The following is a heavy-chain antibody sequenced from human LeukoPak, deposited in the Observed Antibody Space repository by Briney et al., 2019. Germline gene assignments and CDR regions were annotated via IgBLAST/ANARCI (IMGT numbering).Heavy chain of an antibody. V-gene: IGHV3-23*01. CDR1: GFTFSNYA. CDR2: ISGGSGTI. J-gene: IGHJ4*02. CDR3: AKVDGYSSGRSPSHY. D-gene: IGHD3-22*01. Sequence: GGSLRLFCAASGFTFSNYAMTWVRQAPGGGLEWVSAISGGSGTIYYADSVKGRFTISRDNSKNTLYLQMNTLRAEDTAVYYCAKVDGYSSGRSPSHYWGQGTLVTVSS.